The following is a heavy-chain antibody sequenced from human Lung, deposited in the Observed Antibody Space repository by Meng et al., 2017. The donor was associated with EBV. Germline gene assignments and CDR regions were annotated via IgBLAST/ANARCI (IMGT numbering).Heavy chain of an antibody. D-gene: IGHD3-16*01. CDR2: IFNNGNS. V-gene: IGHV4-30-2*01. CDR1: GYSISSGGYS. CDR3: ARSSVWVNTFDY. Sequence: QLRLQGSGSGMVKPSKTLSLTWAFFGYSISSGGYSWSWIRQPPGGGLEWIGYIFNNGNSFYKPSLKSRVTMSIDTSKNEFSLKVTSLSAADTAVYYCARSSVWVNTFDYWGQGTLVTVSS. J-gene: IGHJ4*02.